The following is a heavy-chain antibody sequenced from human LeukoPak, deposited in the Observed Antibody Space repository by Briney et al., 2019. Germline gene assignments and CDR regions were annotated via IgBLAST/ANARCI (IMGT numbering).Heavy chain of an antibody. CDR3: ARDSWRSPFDY. J-gene: IGHJ4*02. CDR2: INAGNGNT. D-gene: IGHD1-1*01. V-gene: IGHV1-3*01. CDR1: GYTFTRYA. Sequence: ASVKVSCKASGYTFTRYAMHWVRQAPGQRLEWMGWINAGNGNTKYSQKFQGRVTITRDTSASTAYMELSSLRSEDTAVYYCARDSWRSPFDYWGQGTLVTVSS.